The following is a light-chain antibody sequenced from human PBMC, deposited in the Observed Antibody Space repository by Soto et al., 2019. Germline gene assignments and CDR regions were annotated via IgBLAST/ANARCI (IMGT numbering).Light chain of an antibody. Sequence: QLVLTQPPSVSGAPGQRVTISCTGSSSNIGAGYDVHWYQQFPGTAPKLLIYANSNRPSGVPDRFSGSKSGTSASLAITGLQAEDEADYYCQSYDGSLSGSRVFGGGTKVTVL. CDR2: ANS. CDR1: SSNIGAGYD. J-gene: IGLJ2*01. V-gene: IGLV1-40*01. CDR3: QSYDGSLSGSRV.